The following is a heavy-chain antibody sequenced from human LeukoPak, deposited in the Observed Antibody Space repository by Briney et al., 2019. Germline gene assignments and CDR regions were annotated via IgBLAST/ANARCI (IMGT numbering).Heavy chain of an antibody. D-gene: IGHD6-13*01. CDR1: GFTFSSYA. CDR2: ISYDGSNK. J-gene: IGHJ5*02. CDR3: ASSLAAAGKEFDP. V-gene: IGHV3-30-3*01. Sequence: SGRSLRLSCAASGFTFSSYAMHWVRQAPGKGLEWVAVISYDGSNKYYADSVKGRFTISRDNSKNTLYLQMNSLRSDDTAVYYCASSLAAAGKEFDPWGQGTLATVSS.